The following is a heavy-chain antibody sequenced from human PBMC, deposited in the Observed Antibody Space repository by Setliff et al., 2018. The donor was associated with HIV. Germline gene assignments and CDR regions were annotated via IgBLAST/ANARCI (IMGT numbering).Heavy chain of an antibody. V-gene: IGHV4-61*02. CDR2: IYTGGST. J-gene: IGHJ5*02. Sequence: SETLSLTCSVSGGSISSGSYHWSWIRQSAGKGLEWIGRIYTGGSTNYNPSLKSRVTISVDTSKNHFSLNLSSVTAADTAVYYCARDGRWSSGWFDPWGQGILVTAPQ. CDR1: GGSISSGSYH. CDR3: ARDGRWSSGWFDP. D-gene: IGHD2-15*01.